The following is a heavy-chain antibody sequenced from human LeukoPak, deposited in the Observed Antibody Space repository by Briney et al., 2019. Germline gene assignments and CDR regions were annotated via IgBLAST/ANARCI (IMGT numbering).Heavy chain of an antibody. D-gene: IGHD5-12*01. CDR2: IKEDGSDK. Sequence: GGSLRLSCAASGFTFSNFWMAWVRQAPGKGLEWVAHIKEDGSDKKYVDSVMGRFTISRDNTNNSLYLQMNSLRAEDTAVYYCARDIGYHTFDYWGQGGLVTVSS. CDR3: ARDIGYHTFDY. J-gene: IGHJ4*02. CDR1: GFTFSNFW. V-gene: IGHV3-7*05.